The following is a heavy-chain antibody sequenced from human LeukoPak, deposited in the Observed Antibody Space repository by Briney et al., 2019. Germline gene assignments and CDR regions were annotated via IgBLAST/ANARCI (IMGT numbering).Heavy chain of an antibody. CDR2: IYSGDRT. CDR3: AGDGEYSYGYGFDY. V-gene: IGHV3-66*01. J-gene: IGHJ4*02. D-gene: IGHD5-18*01. CDR1: GFSVNNPY. Sequence: GGSLRLSCAASGFSVNNPYMSWVRQAPGKGLEWVSVIYSGDRTYYADSVKGRFTISRDTSKNTVYLQMNSLRPEETAVYYCAGDGEYSYGYGFDYWGQGTLVTVSS.